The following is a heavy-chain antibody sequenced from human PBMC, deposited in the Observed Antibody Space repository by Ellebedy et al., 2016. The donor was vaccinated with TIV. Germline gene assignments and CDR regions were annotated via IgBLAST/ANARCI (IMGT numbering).Heavy chain of an antibody. D-gene: IGHD4-17*01. CDR3: ASRSYGDYYVDYYYGMDV. Sequence: GGSLRLSCAASGFSFSSYWMHWVRQAPGKGLVWVSLINADGSITTYADSVKGRFTISRDNSKNTLYLQMNSLRAEDTAVYYCASRSYGDYYVDYYYGMDVWGQGTTVTVSS. J-gene: IGHJ6*02. CDR1: GFSFSSYW. V-gene: IGHV3-74*01. CDR2: INADGSIT.